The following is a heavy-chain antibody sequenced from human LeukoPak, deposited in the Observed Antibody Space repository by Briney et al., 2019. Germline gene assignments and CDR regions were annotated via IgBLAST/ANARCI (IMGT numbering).Heavy chain of an antibody. V-gene: IGHV3-33*06. CDR2: IWYDGSNK. CDR1: GFTFSSYG. D-gene: IGHD4-17*01. Sequence: TGGPLRLSCAASGFTFSSYGMHWVRQAPGKGLEWVAVIWYDGSNKYYADSVKGRFTISRDNSKNTLYLQMNSLRAEDTAVYYCAKEMAYGPWPPGDWGQGTLVTVSS. J-gene: IGHJ4*02. CDR3: AKEMAYGPWPPGD.